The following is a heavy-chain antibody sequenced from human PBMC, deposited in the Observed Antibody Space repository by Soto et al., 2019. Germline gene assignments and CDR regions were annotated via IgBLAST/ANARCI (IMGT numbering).Heavy chain of an antibody. Sequence: QVQLVESGGGVVQPGRSLRLSCAASGFTFSSYAMHWVRQAPGKGLEWVAVISYDGSNKYYADSVKGRFTISRDNSKNTLYLQMNSLRAEDTAVYYCARDGADIVLVPAANFYYYYGMDVWGQGTTVTVSS. CDR2: ISYDGSNK. V-gene: IGHV3-30-3*01. CDR3: ARDGADIVLVPAANFYYYYGMDV. D-gene: IGHD2-2*01. J-gene: IGHJ6*02. CDR1: GFTFSSYA.